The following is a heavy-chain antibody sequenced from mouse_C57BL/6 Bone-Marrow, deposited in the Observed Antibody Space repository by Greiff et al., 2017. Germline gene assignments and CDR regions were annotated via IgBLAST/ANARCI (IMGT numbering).Heavy chain of an antibody. Sequence: EVKLVESGEGIVKPGGSLKLSCAASGFTFSSYAMSWVRQTPEKRLEWVAYISSGGDYIYYADTVKGRFTISRDNARNTLYLQMSSLKSEDTAMYYCTREGALGFAYWGQGTLVTVSA. J-gene: IGHJ3*01. CDR2: ISSGGDYI. D-gene: IGHD3-1*01. CDR1: GFTFSSYA. CDR3: TREGALGFAY. V-gene: IGHV5-9-1*02.